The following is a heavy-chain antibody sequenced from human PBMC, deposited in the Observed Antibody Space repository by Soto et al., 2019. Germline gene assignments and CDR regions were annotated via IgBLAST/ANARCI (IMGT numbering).Heavy chain of an antibody. V-gene: IGHV3-33*06. CDR2: IWYDGSNK. CDR1: GFTFSSYG. J-gene: IGHJ4*02. CDR3: AKSYFSFATSSPDYFDF. D-gene: IGHD6-13*01. Sequence: GGSLRLSCAASGFTFSSYGMHWVRQAPGKGLEWVAVIWYDGSNKYYADSVKGRFTISRDNSKNTLYLQMSRLSAEDTAIYYCAKSYFSFATSSPDYFDFWGQGTLVTVSS.